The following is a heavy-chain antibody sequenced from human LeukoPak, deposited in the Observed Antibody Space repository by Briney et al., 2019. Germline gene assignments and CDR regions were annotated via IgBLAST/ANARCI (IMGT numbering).Heavy chain of an antibody. CDR3: ARDRTYCGGDCYSSALLDY. D-gene: IGHD2-21*02. V-gene: IGHV1-2*02. Sequence: ASVKVSCKASGYTFTGYYMHWVRQAPGQGLEWVGWINPNSGGTNYAQKFQGRVTMTRDTSISTAYMELSRLRSDDTAVYYCARDRTYCGGDCYSSALLDYWGQGTLVTVSS. CDR1: GYTFTGYY. CDR2: INPNSGGT. J-gene: IGHJ4*02.